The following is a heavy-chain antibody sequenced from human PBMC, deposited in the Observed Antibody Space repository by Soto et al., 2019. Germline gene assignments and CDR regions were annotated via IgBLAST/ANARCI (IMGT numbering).Heavy chain of an antibody. D-gene: IGHD2-21*02. CDR1: GYTFTSYA. V-gene: IGHV1-3*05. CDR2: INAGNGNT. J-gene: IGHJ4*02. Sequence: QVQLVQSGAEEKKPGASVKVSCKASGYTFTSYAMHWVRQAPGQRLEWMGWINAGNGNTKYSQKFQGRVTITRDTSASTAYMELSSLRSEDTAVYYSESSIVVVTALDYWGQGALVTVSS. CDR3: ESSIVVVTALDY.